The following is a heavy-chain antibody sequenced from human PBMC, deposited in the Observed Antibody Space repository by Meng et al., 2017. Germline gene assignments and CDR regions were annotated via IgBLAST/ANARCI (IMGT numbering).Heavy chain of an antibody. V-gene: IGHV4-34*01. CDR1: GGFFSDYY. CDR3: ASSGYSYGYRFDY. J-gene: IGHJ4*02. Sequence: VRLQQGGAVLFTPSDTLSLCCAVYGGFFSDYYGSWIRQPPGKGLEWIGEINHSGSTNYTPSLKSRVTISVDTSKNQFSLKLSSVTAADTAVYYCASSGYSYGYRFDYWGQGTLVTVSS. CDR2: INHSGST. D-gene: IGHD5-18*01.